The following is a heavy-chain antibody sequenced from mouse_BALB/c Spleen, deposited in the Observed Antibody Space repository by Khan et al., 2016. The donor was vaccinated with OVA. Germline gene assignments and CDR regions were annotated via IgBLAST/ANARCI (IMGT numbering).Heavy chain of an antibody. CDR1: GYTLTNYG. CDR2: INTYTGEP. D-gene: IGHD2-1*01. V-gene: IGHV9-3-1*01. CDR3: ARSHGNYWFAY. Sequence: QIQLVQSGPELKKPGETVKISCKASGYTLTNYGMNWVKQAPGKGLKWMGWINTYTGEPTYAEDFKGRIAFSLETSASTAYLQINNLKNEDTATYFCARSHGNYWFAYWGQGTLVTVSA. J-gene: IGHJ3*01.